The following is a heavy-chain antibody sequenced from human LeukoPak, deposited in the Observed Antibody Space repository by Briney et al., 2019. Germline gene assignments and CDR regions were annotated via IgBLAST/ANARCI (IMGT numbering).Heavy chain of an antibody. CDR3: ARDYCSSTSCLFDY. CDR2: MSPNSGDT. V-gene: IGHV1-8*01. D-gene: IGHD2-2*01. J-gene: IGHJ4*02. CDR1: GYTFTTHD. Sequence: ASVTVSCKASGYTFTTHDINWVRQATGQGLEWLGWMSPNSGDTGYAQKFQGRVTMTSDSSISTAYMELSSLRSDDTAVYYCARDYCSSTSCLFDYWGQGTLVTVSS.